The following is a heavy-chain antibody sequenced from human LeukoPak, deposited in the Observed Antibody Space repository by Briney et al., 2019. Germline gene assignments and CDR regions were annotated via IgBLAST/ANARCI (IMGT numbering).Heavy chain of an antibody. CDR3: ARRNYFDY. V-gene: IGHV3-33*01. CDR1: AFTFSSYG. J-gene: IGHJ4*02. CDR2: IWYDGSNK. Sequence: GGSLRLSCAVSAFTFSSYGMHWVRQAPGKGLEWVAVIWYDGSNKYYADSVKGRFTISRDNSKNMLYLQMNSLRAEDTAVYYCARRNYFDYWGQGTLVTVSS.